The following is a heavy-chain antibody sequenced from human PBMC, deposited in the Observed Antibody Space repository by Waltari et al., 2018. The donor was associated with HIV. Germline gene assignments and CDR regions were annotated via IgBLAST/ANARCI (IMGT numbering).Heavy chain of an antibody. CDR2: IKGDGSEI. CDR1: GFTFSSSW. Sequence: EVRLVESGGGLVQPGGSLRLSCAASGFTFSSSWMTWVRQAPGKGVGWVAKIKGDGSEIHYVDSVKGRFTIARDNAKNSLYLQMNSLRAEDTAVYYCARRQQLTDWGQGTLVTVSS. V-gene: IGHV3-7*01. J-gene: IGHJ4*02. CDR3: ARRQQLTD. D-gene: IGHD6-13*01.